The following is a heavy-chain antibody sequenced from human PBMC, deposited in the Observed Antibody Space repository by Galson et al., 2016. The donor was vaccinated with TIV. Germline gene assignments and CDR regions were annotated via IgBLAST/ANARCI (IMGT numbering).Heavy chain of an antibody. D-gene: IGHD1-26*01. V-gene: IGHV3-11*01. CDR3: ARYRGDSSGMDV. CDR1: GFTLSDYY. J-gene: IGHJ6*02. CDR2: INYSTSPK. Sequence: SLRLSCAASGFTLSDYYMSWIRQAPGKGLEWLSYINYSTSPKYDAHPMKGRLTISRDIAKNSMYLDMNSLRVEDTAVYFCARYRGDSSGMDVWGQGTTVTVSS.